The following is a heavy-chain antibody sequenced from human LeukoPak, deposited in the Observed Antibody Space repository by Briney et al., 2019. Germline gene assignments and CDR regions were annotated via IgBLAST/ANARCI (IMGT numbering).Heavy chain of an antibody. J-gene: IGHJ4*02. CDR2: IRYDASDK. Sequence: QSGGSLRLSCAASGFTFSSYGLHWVRQAPGKGLDWVAFIRYDASDKYYADSVKGRFTISRDNSKNTLYLQMNSLRAEDTAVYYCAKDRHNWLLRYYFDYWGQGTLVTVSS. V-gene: IGHV3-30*02. CDR1: GFTFSSYG. D-gene: IGHD3-9*01. CDR3: AKDRHNWLLRYYFDY.